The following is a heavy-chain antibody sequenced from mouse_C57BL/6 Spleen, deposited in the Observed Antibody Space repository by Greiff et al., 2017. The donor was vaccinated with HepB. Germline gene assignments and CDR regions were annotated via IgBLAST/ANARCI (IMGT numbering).Heavy chain of an antibody. CDR1: GYTFTSCW. V-gene: IGHV1-53*01. CDR3: AKDQGLNV. J-gene: IGHJ1*03. Sequence: QVQLQQPGTELVKPGASVKLTCKASGYTFTSCWMHWVKRRPGRGLEWIGNINPSNGGTNYNEKFKSHATLTVDKSYSTAYMQLSSMTSEDSAVYYCAKDQGLNVWGTGTTVTVSS. CDR2: INPSNGGT.